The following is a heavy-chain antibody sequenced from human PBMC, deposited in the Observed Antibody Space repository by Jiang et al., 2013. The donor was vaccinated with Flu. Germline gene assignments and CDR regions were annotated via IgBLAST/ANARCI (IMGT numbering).Heavy chain of an antibody. V-gene: IGHV4-59*01. CDR1: GGSISSYY. CDR2: IYYSGST. Sequence: GPGLVKPSETLSLTCTVSGGSISSYYWSWIRQPPGKGLEWIGYIYYSGSTNYNPSLKSRVTISVDTSKNQFSLKLSSVTAADTAVYYCARRREYSGYEGWTMYYYYGMDVWGQGTTVTVSS. D-gene: IGHD5-12*01. CDR3: ARRREYSGYEGWTMYYYYGMDV. J-gene: IGHJ6*02.